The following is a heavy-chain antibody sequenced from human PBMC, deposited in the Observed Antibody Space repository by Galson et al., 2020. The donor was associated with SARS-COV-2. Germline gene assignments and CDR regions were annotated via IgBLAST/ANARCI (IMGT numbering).Heavy chain of an antibody. D-gene: IGHD3-16*01. Sequence: SETLSLTCTVSGASISSYYWSWIRQPPGKGLEWIGYIYYSGTTNYNPSLKSRVTISVDTSKNQFSLMLSSVTAADTAVYYCARHWITDPFDYWGQGALVTVSS. CDR2: IYYSGTT. J-gene: IGHJ4*02. V-gene: IGHV4-59*01. CDR1: GASISSYY. CDR3: ARHWITDPFDY.